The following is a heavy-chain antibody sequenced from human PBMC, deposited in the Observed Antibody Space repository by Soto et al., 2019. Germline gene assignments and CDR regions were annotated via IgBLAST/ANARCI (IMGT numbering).Heavy chain of an antibody. D-gene: IGHD6-6*01. CDR1: GFTFSNYN. J-gene: IGHJ4*02. V-gene: IGHV3-48*02. CDR2: ISSSSGTI. Sequence: GGSLRLSCAASGFTFSNYNMNWVRQAPGKGLEWVSYISSSSGTIYYADSVKGRFTISRDNAKNLVYLQMNSLRDEDTAVYYCARAYSSFYQYYFDYWGQGSLVTVSS. CDR3: ARAYSSFYQYYFDY.